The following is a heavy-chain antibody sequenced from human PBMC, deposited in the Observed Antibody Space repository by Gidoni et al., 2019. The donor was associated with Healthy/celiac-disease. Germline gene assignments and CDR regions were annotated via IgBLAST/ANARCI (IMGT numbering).Heavy chain of an antibody. CDR2: IIGSGGST. CDR1: GFTFSRYA. V-gene: IGHV3-23*01. Sequence: EVQLLESGGGLVQPGGSLRLSWAASGFTFSRYAMSWVRQAPGKGMEWVSVIIGSGGSTYYADSVKGRFTISRDNSKNTLYLQMNSLRAEDTAVYYCAKDLALRYFDWLLTVYGMDVWGQGTTVTVSS. J-gene: IGHJ6*02. CDR3: AKDLALRYFDWLLTVYGMDV. D-gene: IGHD3-9*01.